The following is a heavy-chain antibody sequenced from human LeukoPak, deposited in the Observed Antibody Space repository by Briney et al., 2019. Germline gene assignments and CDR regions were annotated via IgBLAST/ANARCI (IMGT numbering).Heavy chain of an antibody. CDR1: GGSFSGYY. V-gene: IGHV4-34*01. J-gene: IGHJ6*03. CDR3: ARAYPNRLKAAAGTSPYYYYYMDV. D-gene: IGHD6-13*01. Sequence: SETLSLTCAVYGGSFSGYYWSWIRQPPGKGLEWIGEINHSGSTNYNPSLKSRVTISVDTSKNQFSLKLSSVTAADTAVYYCARAYPNRLKAAAGTSPYYYYYMDVWGKGTTGTVSS. CDR2: INHSGST.